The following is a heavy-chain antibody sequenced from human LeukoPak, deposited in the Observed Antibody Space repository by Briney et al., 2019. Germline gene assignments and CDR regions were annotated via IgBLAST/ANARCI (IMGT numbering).Heavy chain of an antibody. D-gene: IGHD4-23*01. CDR2: VYHSGAT. CDR1: GDSISSTGC. J-gene: IGHJ4*02. Sequence: SETLSLTCAVSGDSISSTGCWTWVRQPPGEGLEWIGEVYHSGATNYNPSLKSRVTMSVDKPKNQFSLKVNSVTAADTAVYYCAKNGGNSDLEYWGQGTLVTVSS. V-gene: IGHV4-4*02. CDR3: AKNGGNSDLEY.